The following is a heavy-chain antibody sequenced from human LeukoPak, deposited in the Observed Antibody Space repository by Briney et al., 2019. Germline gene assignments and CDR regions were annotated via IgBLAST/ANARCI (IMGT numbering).Heavy chain of an antibody. Sequence: SETLSLTCAVYGGSFSGYYWSWIRQPPGKGLEWIGEINHSGSTNYNPSLKSRVTISVDTSKNQFSLKLSSVTAADTAVYYCARAPPRITIFGVGDWYFDLWGRGTLVTVSS. V-gene: IGHV4-34*01. J-gene: IGHJ2*01. D-gene: IGHD3-3*01. CDR3: ARAPPRITIFGVGDWYFDL. CDR1: GGSFSGYY. CDR2: INHSGST.